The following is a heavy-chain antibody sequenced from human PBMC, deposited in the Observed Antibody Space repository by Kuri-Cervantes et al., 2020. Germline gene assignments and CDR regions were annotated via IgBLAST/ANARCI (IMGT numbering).Heavy chain of an antibody. J-gene: IGHJ4*02. Sequence: GESLKISCAASGFTFSSYSMNWVRQAPGKGLEWVSYISSSSSTIYYADSVKGRFTISRDNAENSLYLQMNSLRDEDTAVYYCARGLWVAAAGTFFDYWGQGTLVTVSS. CDR1: GFTFSSYS. D-gene: IGHD6-13*01. CDR2: ISSSSSTI. V-gene: IGHV3-48*02. CDR3: ARGLWVAAAGTFFDY.